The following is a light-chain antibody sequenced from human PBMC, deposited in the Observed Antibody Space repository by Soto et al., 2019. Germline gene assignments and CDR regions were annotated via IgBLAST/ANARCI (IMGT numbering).Light chain of an antibody. CDR1: QSFSSSY. V-gene: IGKV3-20*01. Sequence: EIVLTQSPGTLSLSPGERATLSCRASQSFSSSYLAWYQQKPGQAPRLLIYGASSRATGIPDRFSGSGSGTDFTRTSSRLQPEDSAVYYCQHDGSSRTFGQGTKVEIK. CDR3: QHDGSSRT. J-gene: IGKJ1*01. CDR2: GAS.